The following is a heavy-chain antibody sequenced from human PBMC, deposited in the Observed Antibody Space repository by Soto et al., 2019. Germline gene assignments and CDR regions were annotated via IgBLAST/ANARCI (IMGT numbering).Heavy chain of an antibody. D-gene: IGHD2-2*01. CDR1: GYTFTSYG. J-gene: IGHJ5*02. CDR2: ISAYNGNT. CDR3: ARDVYWSSTSCYLARASWWFDP. Sequence: ASVKVSCKACGYTFTSYGISWVRQAPGQGLEWMGWISAYNGNTNYAQKLQGRVTMTTDTSTSTAYMELRSLGSDDTAVYYCARDVYWSSTSCYLARASWWFDPWGQGILGNGSS. V-gene: IGHV1-18*01.